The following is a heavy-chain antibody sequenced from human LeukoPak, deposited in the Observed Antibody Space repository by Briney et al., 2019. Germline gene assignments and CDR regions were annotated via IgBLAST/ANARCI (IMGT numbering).Heavy chain of an antibody. CDR3: AKGVYYDSSGLDY. CDR2: ISGSGGST. Sequence: GGSLRLSCAASGFTFSSYSMSWVRQAPGKGLEWVSAISGSGGSTYYADSVKGRFTISRDNSKNTLYLQMNSLRAEDTAVYYCAKGVYYDSSGLDYWGQGTLVTVSS. J-gene: IGHJ4*02. V-gene: IGHV3-23*01. CDR1: GFTFSSYS. D-gene: IGHD3-22*01.